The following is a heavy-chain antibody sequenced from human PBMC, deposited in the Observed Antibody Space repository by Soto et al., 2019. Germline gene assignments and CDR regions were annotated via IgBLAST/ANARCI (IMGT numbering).Heavy chain of an antibody. Sequence: GGSLRLSCAASGFTFSSYAMHWVRQAPGKGLEWVAVISYDGSNKYYADSVKGRFTISRDNSKNTLYLQMNSLRAEDTAVYYCARGRGDYYDSSGYYGGAFDIWGQGTMVTVSS. V-gene: IGHV3-30-3*01. J-gene: IGHJ3*02. CDR2: ISYDGSNK. CDR1: GFTFSSYA. D-gene: IGHD3-22*01. CDR3: ARGRGDYYDSSGYYGGAFDI.